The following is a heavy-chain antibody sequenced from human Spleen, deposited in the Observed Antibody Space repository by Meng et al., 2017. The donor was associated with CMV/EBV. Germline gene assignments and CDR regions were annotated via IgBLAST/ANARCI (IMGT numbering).Heavy chain of an antibody. CDR2: IIPIFGTA. Sequence: WKASGGTFSSYAISWVRQAPGQGLEWMGGIIPIFGTANYAQKFQGRVTITTDESTSTAYMELSSLRSEDTAVYYCARDYGGNSGLGYWGQGTLVTVSS. CDR1: GGTFSSYA. V-gene: IGHV1-69*05. CDR3: ARDYGGNSGLGY. J-gene: IGHJ4*02. D-gene: IGHD4-23*01.